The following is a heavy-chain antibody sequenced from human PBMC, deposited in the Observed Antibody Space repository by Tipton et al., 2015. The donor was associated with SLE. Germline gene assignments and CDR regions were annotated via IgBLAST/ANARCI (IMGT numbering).Heavy chain of an antibody. CDR1: NASINTGDYY. J-gene: IGHJ5*02. Sequence: TLSLTCTVSNASINTGDYYWSWMRQHPGKGLEWIGYIYYTGHTLCNPSLESRILISIDTSQNQFSLKLTSVTAADTAVYYCARRPRITFRTYDSWGRGTLVTVSS. CDR2: IYYTGHT. V-gene: IGHV4-31*03. D-gene: IGHD3-16*01. CDR3: ARRPRITFRTYDS.